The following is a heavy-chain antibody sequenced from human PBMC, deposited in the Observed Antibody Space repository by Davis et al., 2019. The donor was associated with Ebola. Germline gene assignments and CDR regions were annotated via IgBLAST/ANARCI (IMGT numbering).Heavy chain of an antibody. D-gene: IGHD2-2*01. Sequence: ASVKVSCKASGYTFTGYYMHWVRQAPGQGLEWMGWINPNSGGTNYAQKFQGRVTMTRDTSISTAYMELSRLRSDDTAVYYCAYLAAGIVVVPAAPLWGQGTLVTVSS. CDR1: GYTFTGYY. V-gene: IGHV1-2*02. CDR3: AYLAAGIVVVPAAPL. J-gene: IGHJ4*02. CDR2: INPNSGGT.